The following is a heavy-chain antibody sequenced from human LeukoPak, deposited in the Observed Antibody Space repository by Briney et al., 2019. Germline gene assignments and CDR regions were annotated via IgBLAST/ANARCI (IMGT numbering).Heavy chain of an antibody. CDR1: GVTFSSYA. J-gene: IGHJ6*02. Sequence: GGSLRLSCTASGVTFSSYAMCWVRQAPGKGLEWVAVISGSGGTTYYAYSVKGRFTISRDHSTNTLYLQLNNLRAEDTAVYYCARGVTDYYGMDVWGQGTTVTVSS. CDR2: ISGSGGTT. CDR3: ARGVTDYYGMDV. D-gene: IGHD4-11*01. V-gene: IGHV3-23*01.